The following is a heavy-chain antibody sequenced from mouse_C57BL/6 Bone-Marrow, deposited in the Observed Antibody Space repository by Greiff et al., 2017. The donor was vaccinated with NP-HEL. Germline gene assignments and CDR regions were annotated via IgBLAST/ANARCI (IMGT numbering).Heavy chain of an antibody. Sequence: VQLQQSGPELVKPGASVKMSCKASGYTFTDYNMHWVKQSHGKSLEWIGYINPNNGGTSYNQKFKGKATLTVNKSSSTAYMELRSLTSEDSAVYYCGGSYYAMDYWGQGTSVTVSS. CDR3: GGSYYAMDY. J-gene: IGHJ4*01. CDR1: GYTFTDYN. CDR2: INPNNGGT. V-gene: IGHV1-22*01.